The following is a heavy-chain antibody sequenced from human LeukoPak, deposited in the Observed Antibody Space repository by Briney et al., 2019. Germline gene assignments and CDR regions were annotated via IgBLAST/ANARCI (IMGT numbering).Heavy chain of an antibody. V-gene: IGHV3-23*01. Sequence: QTGGSLRLSCAASGFTFSSYAMSWVRQAPGKGLEWVSAVSGSGGSTYYADSVKGRFTISRDNSKNTLYLQMNSLRAEDTAVYYCVRDLTDSSGFNWFDPWGQGTLVTVSS. D-gene: IGHD3-22*01. CDR2: VSGSGGST. CDR1: GFTFSSYA. CDR3: VRDLTDSSGFNWFDP. J-gene: IGHJ5*02.